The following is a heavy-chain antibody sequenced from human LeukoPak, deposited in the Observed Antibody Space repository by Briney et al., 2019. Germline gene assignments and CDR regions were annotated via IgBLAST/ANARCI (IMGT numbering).Heavy chain of an antibody. CDR3: AKDWRVNDSNGYPDY. Sequence: PGGSLTLSWPPAGSTFTILAISCARPAPGGGLEWVSSIRGSGGNTYYADSVKGRFFISRDNSKNTLYLQMNTLGAEDTALYYCAKDWRVNDSNGYPDYWGQGKLVTVSA. D-gene: IGHD3-22*01. CDR2: IRGSGGNT. CDR1: GSTFTILA. J-gene: IGHJ4*02. V-gene: IGHV3-23*01.